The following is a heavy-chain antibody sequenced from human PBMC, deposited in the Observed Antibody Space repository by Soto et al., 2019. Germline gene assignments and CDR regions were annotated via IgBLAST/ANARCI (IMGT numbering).Heavy chain of an antibody. D-gene: IGHD5-12*01. J-gene: IGHJ4*02. CDR2: IYYDGSTK. CDR3: ARDLPQKWHAVGVDY. V-gene: IGHV3-33*01. CDR1: GFNFSTYG. Sequence: QVQLVESGGGVVQPGRSLRLSCAASGFNFSTYGMHWVRQAPGKGLEWVAVIYYDGSTKYYADSVQGRLIVSRANCKNTLFLQMHSLRGKATAVYYCARDLPQKWHAVGVDYWGQRALVTFSS.